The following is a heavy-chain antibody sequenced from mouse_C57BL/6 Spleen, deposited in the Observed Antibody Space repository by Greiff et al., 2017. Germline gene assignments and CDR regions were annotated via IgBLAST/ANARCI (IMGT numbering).Heavy chain of an antibody. CDR2: IDPETGGT. J-gene: IGHJ3*01. Sequence: VKLQESGAELVRPGASVTLSCKASGYTFTDYEMNWVKQTPVHGLEWIGAIDPETGGTAYNQKFKGKAILTADKSSSTAYMALRSLTSEDSAVYYCTRFFDYGSSWRFAYWGQGTLVTVSA. CDR3: TRFFDYGSSWRFAY. V-gene: IGHV1-15*01. D-gene: IGHD1-1*01. CDR1: GYTFTDYE.